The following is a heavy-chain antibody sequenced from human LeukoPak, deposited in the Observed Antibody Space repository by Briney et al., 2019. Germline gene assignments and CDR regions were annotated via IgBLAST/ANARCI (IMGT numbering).Heavy chain of an antibody. Sequence: PGGSLRLSCAASGFTFSSYSMNWGRQAPGKGLEWVSSISSSSSYIYYADSVKGRFTISRFNTKNSLYLHMKNLKVKNMRAYYWAAYHMVRGVNDYWGQGTLVTVSS. D-gene: IGHD3-10*01. CDR1: GFTFSSYS. CDR3: AAYHMVRGVNDY. CDR2: ISSSSSYI. V-gene: IGHV3-21*01. J-gene: IGHJ4*02.